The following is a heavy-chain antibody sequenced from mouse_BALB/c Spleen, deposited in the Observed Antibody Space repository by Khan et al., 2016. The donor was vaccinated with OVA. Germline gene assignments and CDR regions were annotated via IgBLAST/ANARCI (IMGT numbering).Heavy chain of an antibody. CDR3: ARESLLLYFDY. CDR2: INTNTGGP. Sequence: LVESGPELKKPGETVKISCKASGYTFTNFGMNWVKQAPGKDLKWMGWINTNTGGPTYAEEFKGRFAFSLETSASTAYLQINNLKNEDTATYFCARESLLLYFDYWGQGTTLTVSS. V-gene: IGHV9-3*02. J-gene: IGHJ2*01. D-gene: IGHD2-12*01. CDR1: GYTFTNFG.